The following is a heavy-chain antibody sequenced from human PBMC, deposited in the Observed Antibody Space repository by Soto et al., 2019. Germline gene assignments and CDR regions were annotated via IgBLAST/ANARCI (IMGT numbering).Heavy chain of an antibody. D-gene: IGHD3-3*01. CDR3: ARGSTGLTYYDFWSGYYGWFDP. CDR2: MNPNSGNT. J-gene: IGHJ5*02. Sequence: GASVKVSCKASGYTFTSYDINWVRQATGQGLEWMGWMNPNSGNTGYAQKFQGRVTMTRNTSISTAYMELRSLRSDDTAVYYCARGSTGLTYYDFWSGYYGWFDPWGQGTLVTVSS. CDR1: GYTFTSYD. V-gene: IGHV1-8*01.